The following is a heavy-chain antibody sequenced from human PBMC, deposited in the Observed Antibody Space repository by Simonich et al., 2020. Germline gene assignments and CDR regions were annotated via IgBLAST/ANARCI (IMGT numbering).Heavy chain of an antibody. CDR2: ISYDGSNK. D-gene: IGHD1-26*01. Sequence: QVQLVESGGGVVQPGRSLRLSCAASGFTFSSYAMHWVRQAPRNGVEWVAVISYDGSNKYYADSVKGRFTISRYNSKNTLYLQMNSLRAEDTAVYYCAREGAGNDAFDIWGQGTMVTVSS. V-gene: IGHV3-30*07. CDR3: AREGAGNDAFDI. J-gene: IGHJ3*02. CDR1: GFTFSSYA.